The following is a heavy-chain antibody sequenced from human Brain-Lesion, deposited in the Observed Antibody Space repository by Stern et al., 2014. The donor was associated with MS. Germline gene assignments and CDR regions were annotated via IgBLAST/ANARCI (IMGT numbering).Heavy chain of an antibody. V-gene: IGHV4-30-4*01. CDR3: ARGESSRYYYYFDY. CDR2: IYYIGST. Sequence: GELGESGPGPGEPLQTPSPTRKVPGESTRRGGKYWGWVRQSPGKGPGWVGYIYYIGSTFYNPSLKSRVTISVDTSQNQFSLRLSSVTAADTAVYYCARGESSRYYYYFDYWGQGTLVTVSS. CDR1: GESTRRGGKY. J-gene: IGHJ4*02. D-gene: IGHD3-22*01.